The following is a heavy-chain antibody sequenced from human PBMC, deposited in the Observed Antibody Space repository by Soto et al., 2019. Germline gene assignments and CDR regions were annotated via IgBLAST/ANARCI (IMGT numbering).Heavy chain of an antibody. Sequence: GGSLRLSCAASGFTFSSYSMNWIRQAPGKGLEWVSSISGSSIYIYYADSVKCRFTISRDNAKNSLYLQMNSLRVEDTAVYYCARDFDFSARWRQGTLVTVSS. D-gene: IGHD3-3*01. CDR2: ISGSSIYI. J-gene: IGHJ4*02. V-gene: IGHV3-21*01. CDR1: GFTFSSYS. CDR3: ARDFDFSAR.